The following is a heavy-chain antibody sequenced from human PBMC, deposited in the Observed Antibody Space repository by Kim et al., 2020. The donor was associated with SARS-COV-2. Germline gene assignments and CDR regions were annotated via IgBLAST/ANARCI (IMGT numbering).Heavy chain of an antibody. CDR2: INSYGSST. Sequence: GGSLRLSCAASGFTFSSYWMHWVRQAPGKGLVWVSRINSYGSSTSYADSVKGRFTISRDNAKNTLYLQMNSLRAEDTAVYYCARGRYYYYDSSGYYLDAFDIWGQGTMVTVSS. V-gene: IGHV3-74*01. CDR3: ARGRYYYYDSSGYYLDAFDI. J-gene: IGHJ3*02. D-gene: IGHD3-22*01. CDR1: GFTFSSYW.